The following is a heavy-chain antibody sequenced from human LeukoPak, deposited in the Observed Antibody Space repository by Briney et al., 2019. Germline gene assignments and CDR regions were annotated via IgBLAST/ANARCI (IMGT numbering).Heavy chain of an antibody. CDR3: ARVGETGTVTMELDL. Sequence: PGGSLRLSCVASGFPFADYSLHWVRQGPGKRLEWVALMSFDGSFENFADSVKGRFTISRDTARNTLYLHMGSLGVEDSAVYYCARVGETGTVTMELDLWGQGALVTVSS. D-gene: IGHD1-7*01. CDR2: MSFDGSFE. CDR1: GFPFADYS. J-gene: IGHJ1*01. V-gene: IGHV3-30*04.